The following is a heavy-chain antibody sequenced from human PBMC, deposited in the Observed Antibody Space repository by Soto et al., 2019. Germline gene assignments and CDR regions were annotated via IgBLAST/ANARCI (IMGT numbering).Heavy chain of an antibody. Sequence: SETLSLTCAVSGGSISSGGYSWSWIRQPPGRGLEWIGYIYHSGSTYYNPSLKSRVTISVDRSKNQFPLKLSSVTAADTAVYYWARGGYSSSSTWFDPWGQGTLGTVSS. CDR1: GGSISSGGYS. CDR3: ARGGYSSSSTWFDP. D-gene: IGHD6-6*01. CDR2: IYHSGST. J-gene: IGHJ5*02. V-gene: IGHV4-30-2*01.